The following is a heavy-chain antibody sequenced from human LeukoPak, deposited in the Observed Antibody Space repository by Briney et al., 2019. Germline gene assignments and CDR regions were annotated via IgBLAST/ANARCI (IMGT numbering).Heavy chain of an antibody. CDR3: ARGSSGWYLDYFDY. Sequence: ASVKVSCKASGGTFSSYAISWVRQAPGQGLEWMGGIIPIFGTANYAQKFQGRVTITTDESTSTAYMELSSLRSEDTAVYYCARGSSGWYLDYFDYWGQGTLVTVSS. CDR1: GGTFSSYA. J-gene: IGHJ4*02. D-gene: IGHD6-19*01. CDR2: IIPIFGTA. V-gene: IGHV1-69*05.